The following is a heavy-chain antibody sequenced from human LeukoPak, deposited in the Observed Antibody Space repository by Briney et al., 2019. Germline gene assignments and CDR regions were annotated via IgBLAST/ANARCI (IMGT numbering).Heavy chain of an antibody. CDR1: GFTFSSYW. J-gene: IGHJ5*02. V-gene: IGHV3-7*05. CDR3: VRGSSGTVVRGISWAWFDP. D-gene: IGHD3-10*01. Sequence: GGSLRLSCAASGFTFSSYWMNWVRQAPGKGLEWVANIKQDGSEMYYVDSVKGRFTISRDDATNSLYLQMNSLRAEDTAVYYCVRGSSGTVVRGISWAWFDPWGQGTLVSVSS. CDR2: IKQDGSEM.